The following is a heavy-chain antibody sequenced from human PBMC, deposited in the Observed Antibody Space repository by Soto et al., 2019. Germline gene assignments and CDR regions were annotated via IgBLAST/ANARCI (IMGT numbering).Heavy chain of an antibody. Sequence: QVQLVQSGAEVKKPGASVKVSCKASGYTFTSYDINWVRQATGQGLEWMGWMNPNSGNTGYAQKFQGRVTMTRNTSIRTAYMELSSLRSEDTAVYYCASYSGYDYYYYYGMDVGGQGTTVTVSS. J-gene: IGHJ6*02. D-gene: IGHD5-12*01. V-gene: IGHV1-8*01. CDR2: MNPNSGNT. CDR3: ASYSGYDYYYYYGMDV. CDR1: GYTFTSYD.